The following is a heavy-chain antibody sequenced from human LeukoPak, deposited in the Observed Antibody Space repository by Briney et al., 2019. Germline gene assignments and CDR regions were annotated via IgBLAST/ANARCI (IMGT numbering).Heavy chain of an antibody. CDR1: GGSISNYY. V-gene: IGHV4-59*08. CDR2: IYYSGST. CDR3: ASTLGSSWQSGF. J-gene: IGHJ4*02. Sequence: ETLSLTCIVSGGSISNYYWTWIRQPPGKGLEWIGYIYYSGSTDYNPSLKSRVTTSVDTSKNQFSLKLSSVTAADTAVYYCASTLGSSWQSGFWGQGTLVTVSS. D-gene: IGHD6-13*01.